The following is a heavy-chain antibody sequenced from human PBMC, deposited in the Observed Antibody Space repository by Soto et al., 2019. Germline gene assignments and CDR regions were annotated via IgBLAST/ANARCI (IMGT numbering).Heavy chain of an antibody. CDR2: ISGSGGST. D-gene: IGHD3-3*01. CDR1: GFTFSSYA. V-gene: IGHV3-23*01. Sequence: VGSLRLSCAASGFTFSSYAMSWVRQAPGKALEWVSAISGSGGSTYYADSVKGRFTISRDNSKNTLYLQMNSLRAEDTAVYYCAKDGGNYDPYYYYYYYMDVWGKGTTVTVSS. CDR3: AKDGGNYDPYYYYYYYMDV. J-gene: IGHJ6*03.